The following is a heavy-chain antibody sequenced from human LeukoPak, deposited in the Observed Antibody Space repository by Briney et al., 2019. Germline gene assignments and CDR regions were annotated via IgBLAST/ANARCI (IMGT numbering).Heavy chain of an antibody. CDR3: ARDPYSGNYGAFDI. CDR2: IKEDGSDK. J-gene: IGHJ3*02. CDR1: GFSFNTYC. V-gene: IGHV3-7*01. Sequence: GGSLRLSCAASGFSFNTYCMTWVRQSRGKGLEWVANIKEDGSDKVYVDSVKGRFTISRDNAKNSLYLQMNSLRVDDSAVYYCARDPYSGNYGAFDIWGQGTMVTISS. D-gene: IGHD1-26*01.